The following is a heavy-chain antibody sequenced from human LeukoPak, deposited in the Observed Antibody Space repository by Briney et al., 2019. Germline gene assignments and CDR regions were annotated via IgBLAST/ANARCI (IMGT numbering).Heavy chain of an antibody. J-gene: IGHJ6*02. Sequence: GGSLRLSCAASGFTFSSYAMHWVRQAPGKGLEYVSVISSNGGSTYYANSVKGRFTISRDNSKNTLYLQMGSLRAEDMAVYYCASLYYDFWSGSDYYGMDVWGQGTTVTVSS. V-gene: IGHV3-64*01. D-gene: IGHD3-3*01. CDR2: ISSNGGST. CDR3: ASLYYDFWSGSDYYGMDV. CDR1: GFTFSSYA.